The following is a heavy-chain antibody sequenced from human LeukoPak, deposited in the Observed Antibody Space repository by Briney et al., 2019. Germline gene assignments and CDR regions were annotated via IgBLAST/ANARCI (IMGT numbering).Heavy chain of an antibody. CDR1: GGSISSSSYY. Sequence: SETLSLTCTVSGGSISSSSYYWGWIRQPPGKGLEWIGSIYYSGSTYYNQSPKSRVTISVDTSKNQFSLKLSSVTAADTAVYYCARDSATGYSSGWYDSAAFDIWGQGTMVTVSS. J-gene: IGHJ3*02. CDR2: IYYSGST. CDR3: ARDSATGYSSGWYDSAAFDI. V-gene: IGHV4-39*02. D-gene: IGHD6-19*01.